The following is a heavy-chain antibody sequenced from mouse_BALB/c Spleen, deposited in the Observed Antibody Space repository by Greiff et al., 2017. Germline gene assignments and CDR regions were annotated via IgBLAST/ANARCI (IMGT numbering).Heavy chain of an antibody. CDR1: GFTFSSYT. Sequence: EVMLVESGGGLVQPGGSLKLSCAASGFTFSSYTMSWVRQTPEKRLEWVAYISNGGGSTYYPDTVKGRFTISRDNAKNTLYLQMSSLKSEDTAMYYCARTEDGFRYFDVWGAGTTVTVSS. V-gene: IGHV5-12-2*01. CDR3: ARTEDGFRYFDV. J-gene: IGHJ1*01. D-gene: IGHD2-3*01. CDR2: ISNGGGST.